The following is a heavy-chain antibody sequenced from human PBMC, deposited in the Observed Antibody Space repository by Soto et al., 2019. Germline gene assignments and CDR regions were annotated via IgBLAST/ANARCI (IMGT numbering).Heavy chain of an antibody. CDR2: IIPILGIA. V-gene: IGHV1-69*02. Sequence: ASVKVSCKASGGTFSSYTISWVRQAPGQGLEWMGRIIPILGIANYAQKFQGRVTITADKSTSTAYMELSSLRSEDTAVYYCARGRGYCSSTSCPWWGNWFDPWGQGTLVTVSS. J-gene: IGHJ5*02. D-gene: IGHD2-2*01. CDR1: GGTFSSYT. CDR3: ARGRGYCSSTSCPWWGNWFDP.